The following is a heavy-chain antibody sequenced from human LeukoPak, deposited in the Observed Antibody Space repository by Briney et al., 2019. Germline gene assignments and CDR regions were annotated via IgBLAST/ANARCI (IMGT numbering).Heavy chain of an antibody. CDR2: IIPIFGTA. J-gene: IGHJ5*02. V-gene: IGHV1-69*05. Sequence: GASVKVSCKASGGTFSSYAISWVRQAPGQGLEWMGGIIPIFGTANYAQKFQGRVTITTDESTSTAYMELSSLRSEDTAVYYCARELTGDDGNWFDPWGQGTLVTVSS. CDR1: GGTFSSYA. D-gene: IGHD7-27*01. CDR3: ARELTGDDGNWFDP.